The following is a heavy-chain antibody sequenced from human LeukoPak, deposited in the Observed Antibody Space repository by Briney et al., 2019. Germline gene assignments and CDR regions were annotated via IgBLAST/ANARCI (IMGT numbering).Heavy chain of an antibody. CDR1: GFTFSSYS. J-gene: IGHJ4*02. V-gene: IGHV3-21*01. D-gene: IGHD3-22*01. CDR2: ISSSSSYI. CDR3: ARHTPDNSGDYLDY. Sequence: GGTLRLSCAASGFTFSSYSMNWVRQAPGKGLEWVSSISSSSSYIYYADSVKGRFTISRDNAKNSLYLQMNSLRAEDTAVYYGARHTPDNSGDYLDYWGQGALVTVSS.